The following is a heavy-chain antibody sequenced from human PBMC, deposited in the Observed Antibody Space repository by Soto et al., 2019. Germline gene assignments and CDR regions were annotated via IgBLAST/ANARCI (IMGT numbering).Heavy chain of an antibody. Sequence: QVQLVESGGGVVQPGRSLRLSYVASGFTFSNYAMHWVRQAPGKGLEWVAVISYDGTNKYYADSVKGRFTISRDNPRTTLYLQMNSLRAEDTAVYYCATPPSSYYYDSTGSKGVYFQYWGQGTLVTVSS. CDR3: ATPPSSYYYDSTGSKGVYFQY. J-gene: IGHJ1*01. D-gene: IGHD3-22*01. CDR1: GFTFSNYA. CDR2: ISYDGTNK. V-gene: IGHV3-30-3*01.